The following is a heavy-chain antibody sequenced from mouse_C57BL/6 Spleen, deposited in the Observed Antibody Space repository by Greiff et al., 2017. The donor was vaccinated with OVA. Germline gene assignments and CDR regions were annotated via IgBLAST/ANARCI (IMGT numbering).Heavy chain of an antibody. CDR1: GYAFSSSW. D-gene: IGHD3-1*01. Sequence: QVQLQQSGPELVKPGASVKISCKASGYAFSSSWMNWVKQRPGKGLEWLGRIYPGDGDTNYNGKFKGKATLTADKSSSTAYMQLSSLSSEDSAVYFCARSGGSNFDYWGQGTTLTVSS. CDR2: IYPGDGDT. V-gene: IGHV1-82*01. J-gene: IGHJ2*01. CDR3: ARSGGSNFDY.